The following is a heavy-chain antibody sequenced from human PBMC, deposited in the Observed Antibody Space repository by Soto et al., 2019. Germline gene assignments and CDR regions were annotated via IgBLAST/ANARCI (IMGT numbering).Heavy chain of an antibody. CDR2: IYYSGST. J-gene: IGHJ6*02. Sequence: SETLSLTCTVSGGSISSGGYYWSWIRQHPGKGLEWIGYIYYSGSTYYNPSLKRRVTISVDTSKNQFSLKLSSVTAADTAVYYCAREYSSSWYYYGMDVWCQGTTVTVSS. D-gene: IGHD6-13*01. V-gene: IGHV4-31*03. CDR3: AREYSSSWYYYGMDV. CDR1: GGSISSGGYY.